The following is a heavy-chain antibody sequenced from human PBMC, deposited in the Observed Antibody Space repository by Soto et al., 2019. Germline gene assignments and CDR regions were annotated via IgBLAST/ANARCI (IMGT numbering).Heavy chain of an antibody. CDR3: ARDRLRLGELSLIGDFDY. J-gene: IGHJ4*02. D-gene: IGHD3-16*02. Sequence: QVQLVESGGSVVQPGRSLRLSFEASGFTFTSYAMHWVRQAPGKGLEWVAVISYDGINEYYADSVKGRFTISSDNSKNTLFLQMSSLRVEDTAVYYCARDRLRLGELSLIGDFDYWGQGTLVTVSS. CDR2: ISYDGINE. CDR1: GFTFTSYA. V-gene: IGHV3-30*15.